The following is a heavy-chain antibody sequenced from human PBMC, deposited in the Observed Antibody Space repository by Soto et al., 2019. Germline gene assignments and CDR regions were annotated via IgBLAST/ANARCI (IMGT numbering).Heavy chain of an antibody. CDR1: GGSISSSNW. V-gene: IGHV4-4*02. CDR3: ARNRITIFGVVPDWFDP. D-gene: IGHD3-3*01. J-gene: IGHJ5*02. CDR2: IYHSGST. Sequence: SETLSLTCAVSGGSISSSNWWSWVRQPPGKGLEWIGGIYHSGSTNYNPSLKSRVTISVDTSKNQFSLKLSSVTAADTAVYYCARNRITIFGVVPDWFDPWGQGTLVTVSS.